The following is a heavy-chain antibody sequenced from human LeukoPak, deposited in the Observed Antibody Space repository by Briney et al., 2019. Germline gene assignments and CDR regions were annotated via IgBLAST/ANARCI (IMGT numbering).Heavy chain of an antibody. D-gene: IGHD6-13*01. CDR3: AGKFIAAAALDY. V-gene: IGHV4-34*01. Sequence: SETLSLTCAVYGGSFSGYYWSWIRQPPGKGLEWIREINHSGSTNYNPSLKSRVTISVDTSKNQFSLKLSSVTAADTAVYYCAGKFIAAAALDYWGQGTLVTVSS. CDR2: INHSGST. J-gene: IGHJ4*02. CDR1: GGSFSGYY.